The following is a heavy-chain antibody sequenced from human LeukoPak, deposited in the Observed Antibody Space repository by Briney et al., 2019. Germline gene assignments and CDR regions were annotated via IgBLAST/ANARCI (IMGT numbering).Heavy chain of an antibody. Sequence: SETLSLTCTVSGGSISSYYWGWIRQPPGKGLEWIGSIYYSGSTYYNPSLKSRVTISVDTSKNQFSLKLSSVTAADTAVYYCARDLAGGYFDWSLSYYFDYWGQGTLVTVSS. V-gene: IGHV4-39*07. CDR3: ARDLAGGYFDWSLSYYFDY. D-gene: IGHD3-9*01. CDR1: GGSISSYY. CDR2: IYYSGST. J-gene: IGHJ4*02.